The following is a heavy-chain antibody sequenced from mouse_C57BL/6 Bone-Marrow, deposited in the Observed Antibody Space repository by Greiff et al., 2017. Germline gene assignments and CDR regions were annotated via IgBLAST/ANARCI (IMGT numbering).Heavy chain of an antibody. CDR1: GYTFTSYW. Sequence: QVQLQQPGAELVRPGTSVKLSCKASGYTFTSYWMHWVKQRPGQGLEWIGVIDPSDSYTNYNQKFKGKATLTVDTSSSTAYMKLSSLKSEDSEVYYCARSYYYGRNYWGQGTTLTVSS. CDR2: IDPSDSYT. D-gene: IGHD1-1*01. V-gene: IGHV1-59*01. CDR3: ARSYYYGRNY. J-gene: IGHJ2*01.